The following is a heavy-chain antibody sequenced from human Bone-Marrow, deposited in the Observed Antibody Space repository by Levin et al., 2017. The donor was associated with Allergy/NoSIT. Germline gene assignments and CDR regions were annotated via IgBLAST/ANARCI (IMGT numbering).Heavy chain of an antibody. J-gene: IGHJ6*02. CDR2: IYYSGST. CDR1: GDSVNTPKYY. CDR3: ARAPRDYYYYYAMDV. Sequence: PGGSLRLSCSVSGDSVNTPKYYWSWIRQPPGTGLEWIGCIYYSGSTTYNPSLKSRVAISLDTSKNQFSLDLSSVTAADTAVYYCARAPRDYYYYYAMDVWGQGTTVTVSS. V-gene: IGHV4-61*01.